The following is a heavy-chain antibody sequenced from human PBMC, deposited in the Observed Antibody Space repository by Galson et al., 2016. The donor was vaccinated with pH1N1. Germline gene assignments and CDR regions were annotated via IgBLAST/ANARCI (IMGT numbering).Heavy chain of an antibody. CDR1: GFTVSTNY. D-gene: IGHD5-18*01. CDR3: LRGLCGYSFT. J-gene: IGHJ4*02. V-gene: IGHV3-53*01. CDR2: IYTGGST. Sequence: SLRLSCAASGFTVSTNYMSWVRQAPGKGLEWVSLIYTGGSTYYADSVKGRFTISRDNSKNTLYLQMNILRADDTAVYYCLRGLCGYSFTWGQGTLVTVSS.